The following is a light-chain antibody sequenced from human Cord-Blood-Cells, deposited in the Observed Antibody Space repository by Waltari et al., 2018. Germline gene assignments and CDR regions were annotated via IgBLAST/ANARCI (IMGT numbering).Light chain of an antibody. CDR3: KQSYSTPWT. CDR2: AAS. J-gene: IGKJ1*01. CDR1: QSISSY. Sequence: DIQMPQSPSSLSASVGDSVTLTCRASQSISSYLNWYQQKPGKAPKLLIYAASSLQSGVPSRFSGSGSGTDFTLNISSLQAEDFGTYYCKQSYSTPWTFGQGTKVEIK. V-gene: IGKV1-39*01.